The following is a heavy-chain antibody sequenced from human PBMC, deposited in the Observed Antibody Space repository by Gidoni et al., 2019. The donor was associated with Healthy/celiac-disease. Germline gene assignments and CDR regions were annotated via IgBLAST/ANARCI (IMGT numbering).Heavy chain of an antibody. Sequence: EVQLLESGGGLVQPGGSLRLSCAASGFTFRSYAMSWVRQAPGKGLEWVSASSGSGGSTYYEDSVKGRFTSARDNAKNTLYLQMNSLRAEDTAVDYCAKDQQLWFVYYFDYWGQGTLVTVSS. V-gene: IGHV3-23*01. J-gene: IGHJ4*02. CDR2: SSGSGGST. D-gene: IGHD5-18*01. CDR1: GFTFRSYA. CDR3: AKDQQLWFVYYFDY.